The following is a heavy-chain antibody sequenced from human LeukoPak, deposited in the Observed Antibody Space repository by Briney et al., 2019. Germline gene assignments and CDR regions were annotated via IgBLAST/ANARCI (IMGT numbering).Heavy chain of an antibody. D-gene: IGHD5-24*01. Sequence: GGSLRLFCAASGFTFSSYGMHWVRQAPGKGLEWVAVIWYDGSNKYYADSVKGRFTISRDNAKNTLFLQMDSLRTEDTAVYYCAKQMAVDYFDYWGQGTLVTVSS. CDR1: GFTFSSYG. CDR2: IWYDGSNK. CDR3: AKQMAVDYFDY. J-gene: IGHJ4*02. V-gene: IGHV3-30*02.